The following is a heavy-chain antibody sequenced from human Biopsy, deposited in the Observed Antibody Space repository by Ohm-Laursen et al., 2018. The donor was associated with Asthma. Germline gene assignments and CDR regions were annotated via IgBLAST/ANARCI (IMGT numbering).Heavy chain of an antibody. D-gene: IGHD4-23*01. J-gene: IGHJ4*02. V-gene: IGHV3-30*03. CDR1: GFTFSSYG. CDR2: ISHDGSNK. Sequence: SLRLSCSASGFTFSSYGMHWVRQAPGKGLEWVAVISHDGSNKHYADSVKGRFTISRDNSKNTLDLQMNSLRAEDTAVYYCAGQYGGNSPPLEWGQGTLVTVSS. CDR3: AGQYGGNSPPLE.